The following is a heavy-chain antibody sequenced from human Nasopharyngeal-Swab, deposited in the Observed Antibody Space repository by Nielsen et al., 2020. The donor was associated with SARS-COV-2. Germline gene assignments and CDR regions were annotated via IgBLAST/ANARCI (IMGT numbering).Heavy chain of an antibody. V-gene: IGHV3-11*01. D-gene: IGHD2-21*01. CDR2: ISSTGNTI. Sequence: GGSLRPSCAASGFTFSDYYMSWIRQAPGKGLEWLSYISSTGNTIYYADSVEGRFTISRDNAKNSLYLQMNSLRVEDTAVYFCARIAVSTDFDYWGQGTLVTVSS. J-gene: IGHJ4*02. CDR3: ARIAVSTDFDY. CDR1: GFTFSDYY.